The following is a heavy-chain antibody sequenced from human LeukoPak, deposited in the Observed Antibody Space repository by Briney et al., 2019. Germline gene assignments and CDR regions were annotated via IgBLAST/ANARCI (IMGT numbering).Heavy chain of an antibody. CDR3: ARGDWFDP. V-gene: IGHV4-38-2*02. Sequence: SETLSLTCTVSGYSISSGYYWGWIRQPPGKGLEWIGSIYHSGSTYYNPSLKSRVTISVDTSKNQFSLKLSSVTAADTAVYYCARGDWFDPWGQGTLVTVSS. CDR1: GYSISSGYY. J-gene: IGHJ5*02. CDR2: IYHSGST.